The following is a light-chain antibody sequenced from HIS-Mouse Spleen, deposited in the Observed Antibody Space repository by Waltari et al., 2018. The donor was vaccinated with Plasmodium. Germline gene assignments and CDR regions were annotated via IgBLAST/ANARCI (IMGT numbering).Light chain of an antibody. CDR3: QQYNNYSGT. J-gene: IGKJ2*01. V-gene: IGKV1-5*03. CDR2: KAS. Sequence: DIQMTQSPSTLSASVGYRVTITCRASQSISSWLAWYQQKPGKAPKLLIYKASSLESGVPSRFSGSGSGTEFTLTISSLQPDDFATYYCQQYNNYSGTFGQGTKLEIK. CDR1: QSISSW.